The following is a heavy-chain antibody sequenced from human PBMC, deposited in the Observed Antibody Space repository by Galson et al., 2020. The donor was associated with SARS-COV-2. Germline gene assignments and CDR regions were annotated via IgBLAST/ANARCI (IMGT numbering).Heavy chain of an antibody. CDR1: GDSVSSNSAA. D-gene: IGHD3-10*01. CDR2: TYYRSKWYN. J-gene: IGHJ4*02. Sequence: SQTLSLTCAISGDSVSSNSAAWNWIRQSPSRGLEWLGRTYYRSKWYNDYAVSVKSRITINPDTSKNQFSLQLNSVTPEDTAVYYCARDRQGVRGVIIPQTDHFDYWGQGTLVTVSS. V-gene: IGHV6-1*01. CDR3: ARDRQGVRGVIIPQTDHFDY.